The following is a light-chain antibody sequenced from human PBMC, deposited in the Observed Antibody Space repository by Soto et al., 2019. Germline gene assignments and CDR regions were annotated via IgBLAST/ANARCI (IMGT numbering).Light chain of an antibody. V-gene: IGKV3-20*01. CDR1: QSLSSNY. CDR2: GAS. J-gene: IGKJ1*01. Sequence: EIVLTQSPGTLSLSPGERATLSCRASQSLSSNYVAWYQQKPGQAPRPLIYGASDRATGVPDRFSGSGSGTPFALTISRLEPDGFAVYYCQQYRGSPRTFGQGTKVEIE. CDR3: QQYRGSPRT.